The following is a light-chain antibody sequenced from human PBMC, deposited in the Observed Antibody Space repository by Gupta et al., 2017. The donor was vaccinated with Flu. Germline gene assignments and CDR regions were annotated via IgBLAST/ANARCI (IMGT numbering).Light chain of an antibody. CDR3: QQYGHSPWT. CDR2: GAS. Sequence: ARATLSCQASESVSSSILAWYQQKPGQAPRLRIYGASNRATGIPDKFSGSGSGTDFTLTISRLEPEDFAVYYCQQYGHSPWTFGQGTKVEIK. V-gene: IGKV3-20*01. J-gene: IGKJ1*01. CDR1: ESVSSSI.